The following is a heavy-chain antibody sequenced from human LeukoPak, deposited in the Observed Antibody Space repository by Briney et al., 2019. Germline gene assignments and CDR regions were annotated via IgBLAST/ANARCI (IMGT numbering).Heavy chain of an antibody. Sequence: SETLSLTCAVYGGSFSGYYWSWIRQPPGKGLEWIGEINHSGSTNYNPSLKSRVTISVDTSKNQFSLRLSAVTAADTAVYYCARGSMVWGVIGSFIDHWGQGTLVTVSS. CDR1: GGSFSGYY. V-gene: IGHV4-34*01. J-gene: IGHJ4*02. D-gene: IGHD3-10*01. CDR2: INHSGST. CDR3: ARGSMVWGVIGSFIDH.